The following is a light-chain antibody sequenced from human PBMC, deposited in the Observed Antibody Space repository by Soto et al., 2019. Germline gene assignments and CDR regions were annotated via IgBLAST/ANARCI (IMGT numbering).Light chain of an antibody. Sequence: QCMLTQPACVSGSPGQSITISCTGTISDVGAYNFVSWYQQYPGKAPKVIIFEVRKRPSGVSNRFSGSKSGDTASLTISGLQAEDEADYYCSSYRSSTTFVFGTGTKVTVL. V-gene: IGLV2-14*01. CDR1: ISDVGAYNF. CDR3: SSYRSSTTFV. CDR2: EVR. J-gene: IGLJ1*01.